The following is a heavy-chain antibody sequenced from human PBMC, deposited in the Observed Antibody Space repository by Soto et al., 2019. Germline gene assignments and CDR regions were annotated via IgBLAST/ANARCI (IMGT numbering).Heavy chain of an antibody. CDR2: IYYSGDT. V-gene: IGHV4-31*03. CDR1: GGSVSSGGQY. D-gene: IGHD2-21*02. Sequence: QVQLQESGPGLVKPSQTLSLTCTVSGGSVSSGGQYWSWLRQHPGKGLEWIGNIYYSGDTYYNPSRSSRISISVDASRNQVSLSLSSVTAADTAVYYCASRHTRFYCCLWGRGTLLTVSS. CDR3: ASRHTRFYCCL. J-gene: IGHJ2*01.